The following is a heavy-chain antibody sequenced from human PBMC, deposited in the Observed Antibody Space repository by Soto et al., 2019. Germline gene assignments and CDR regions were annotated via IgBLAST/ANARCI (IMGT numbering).Heavy chain of an antibody. CDR2: IYYSGST. D-gene: IGHD6-19*01. Sequence: SETLSLTCTVSGGSISSGGYYWSWIRQHPGKGLEWIGYIYYSGSTYYNPSLKSRVTISVDTSKNQFSLKLSSVTAADTAVYYCARGGWNYYYYGMDVWGQGTTVTVSS. CDR3: ARGGWNYYYYGMDV. V-gene: IGHV4-31*03. CDR1: GGSISSGGYY. J-gene: IGHJ6*02.